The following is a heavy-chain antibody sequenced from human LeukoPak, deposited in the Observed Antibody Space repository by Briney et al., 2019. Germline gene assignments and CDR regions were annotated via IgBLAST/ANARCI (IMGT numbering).Heavy chain of an antibody. CDR2: MNPNSGNT. CDR1: GYTFTSYD. CDR3: ARGNYGGNFRVSADLDYYYYYGMDV. J-gene: IGHJ6*02. V-gene: IGHV1-8*01. Sequence: ASVKVSCKASGYTFTSYDINWVRQATGQGLEWMGWMNPNSGNTGYAQKFQGRVTMTRNTSISTAYMELSSLRSEDTAVYYCARGNYGGNFRVSADLDYYYYYGMDVWGQGTTVTVSS. D-gene: IGHD4-23*01.